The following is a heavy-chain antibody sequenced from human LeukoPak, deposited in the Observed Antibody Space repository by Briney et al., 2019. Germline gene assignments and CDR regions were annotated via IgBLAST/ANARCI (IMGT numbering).Heavy chain of an antibody. Sequence: ASVKVSCKASGYTFTSYGISWVRQAPGQGLEWMGGFDPEDGETIYAQKFQGRVTMTEDTSTDTAYMELSSLRSEDTAVYHCATDGRAAAGTVGDYWGQGTLVTVSS. D-gene: IGHD6-13*01. V-gene: IGHV1-24*01. CDR2: FDPEDGET. J-gene: IGHJ4*02. CDR1: GYTFTSYG. CDR3: ATDGRAAAGTVGDY.